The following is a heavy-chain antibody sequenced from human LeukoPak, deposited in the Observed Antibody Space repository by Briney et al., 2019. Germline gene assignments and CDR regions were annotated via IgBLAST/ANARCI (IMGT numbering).Heavy chain of an antibody. CDR1: RFTFSSYS. V-gene: IGHV3-48*01. CDR3: ARAGWSSRGY. Sequence: GGSLRLSCAASRFTFSSYSMNWVRQAPGKGLEWVSYISSSSSTIYYADSVKGRFTISRNNAKNSLYLQMNSLRAEDTAVYYCARAGWSSRGYWGQGTLVTVSS. J-gene: IGHJ4*02. D-gene: IGHD6-13*01. CDR2: ISSSSSTI.